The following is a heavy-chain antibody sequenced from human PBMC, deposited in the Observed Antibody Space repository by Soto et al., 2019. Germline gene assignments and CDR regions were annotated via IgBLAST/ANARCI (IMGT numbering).Heavy chain of an antibody. J-gene: IGHJ4*02. CDR3: ATRSPAFDY. CDR2: ISTSKGNT. V-gene: IGHV1-18*01. CDR1: GYTFTSYG. Sequence: QVQLVQSGPEVKKPGASVKVSCKTSGYTFTSYGISWVRQAPGQGLEWMGRISTSKGNTNYAQKFQGRVTMTTDTSTSTGYMELRSLRSDDTAVYYCATRSPAFDYWGQGTLVTVSS.